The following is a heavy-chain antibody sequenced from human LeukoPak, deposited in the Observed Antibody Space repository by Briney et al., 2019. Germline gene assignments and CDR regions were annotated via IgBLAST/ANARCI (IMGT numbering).Heavy chain of an antibody. J-gene: IGHJ5*02. V-gene: IGHV4-38-2*02. D-gene: IGHD6-13*01. CDR3: VRDIAGGGTYNWFDT. Sequence: SETLSLTCTVSGYSISSGYYWGWIRQPPGKGLEWIGSIYYSGSTYYNPSLESRVTISIDTSRNQFSLQLSSVTATDSAVYYCVRDIAGGGTYNWFDTWGQGTLVTVSS. CDR2: IYYSGST. CDR1: GYSISSGYY.